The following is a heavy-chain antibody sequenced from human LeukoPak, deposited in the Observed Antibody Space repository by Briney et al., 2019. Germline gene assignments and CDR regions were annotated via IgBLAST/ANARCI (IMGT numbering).Heavy chain of an antibody. D-gene: IGHD6-6*01. Sequence: PSETLSLTCAVSGYSISSGYYWGWIRQPPGKELEWIGSMCDGGSSYYNPSLKSRVTISVDTPKNQFSLKLSSVTAADTAVYYCARVSSYHSSSSTRHFDYWGQGTLVTVSS. CDR2: MCDGGSS. V-gene: IGHV4-38-2*01. CDR3: ARVSSYHSSSSTRHFDY. CDR1: GYSISSGYY. J-gene: IGHJ4*02.